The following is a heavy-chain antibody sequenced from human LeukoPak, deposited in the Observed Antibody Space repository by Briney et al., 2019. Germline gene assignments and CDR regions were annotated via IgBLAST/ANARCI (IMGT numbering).Heavy chain of an antibody. CDR3: ARRGYYYGSGSYYIGAYYFDY. CDR2: IYYSGST. J-gene: IGHJ4*02. D-gene: IGHD3-10*01. V-gene: IGHV4-31*03. Sequence: SETLSLTCTVYSGSFSAYYWSWIRQHPGKGLEWIGYIYYSGSTYYNPSLKSRVTISVDTSKNQFSLKLSSVTAADTAVYYCARRGYYYGSGSYYIGAYYFDYWGQGTLVTVSS. CDR1: SGSFSAYY.